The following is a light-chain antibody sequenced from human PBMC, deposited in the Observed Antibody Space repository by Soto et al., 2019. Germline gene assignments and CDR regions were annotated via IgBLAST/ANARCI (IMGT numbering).Light chain of an antibody. Sequence: QSALPQPASVYGAPGQSITISCTGTTSDIGKYTFVSWHGQHPGKAHKLLIFEVDKQPSGISNRFSGSKSGNTASLTISGLRPEDEVNYYCCLYGGSSNYVVFGGRTKLTVL. J-gene: IGLJ3*02. CDR2: EVD. CDR1: TSDIGKYTF. CDR3: CLYGGSSNYVV. V-gene: IGLV2-23*02.